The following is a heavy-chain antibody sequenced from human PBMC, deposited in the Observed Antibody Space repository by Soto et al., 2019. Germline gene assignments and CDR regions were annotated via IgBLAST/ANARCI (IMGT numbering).Heavy chain of an antibody. V-gene: IGHV1-69*06. D-gene: IGHD6-6*01. CDR1: GGTFSSYA. CDR3: ASSGVAARPLYAYGMDV. CDR2: IIPIFGTA. Sequence: QVQLVQSGAEVKKPGSSVKVSCKASGGTFSSYAISWVRQAPGQGLEWMGGIIPIFGTAKYAQKFQGRVTIPADKSTSTAYMELSSLRPEDRAEYYCASSGVAARPLYAYGMDVWGQGPTVTVSS. J-gene: IGHJ6*02.